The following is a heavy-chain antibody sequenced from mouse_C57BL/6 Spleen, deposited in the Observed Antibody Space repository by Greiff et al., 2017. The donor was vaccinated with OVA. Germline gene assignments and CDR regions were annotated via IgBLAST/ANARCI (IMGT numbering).Heavy chain of an antibody. D-gene: IGHD1-1*01. CDR3: ARRDYGNAMDY. CDR1: GFTFSSYG. J-gene: IGHJ4*01. V-gene: IGHV5-6*01. CDR2: ISSGGSYT. Sequence: EVQLQESGGDLVKPGGSLKLSCAASGFTFSSYGMSWVRQTPDQRLEWVATISSGGSYTYYPDSVKGRFTISRDNAKNTLYLQMSSLKSEDTAMYYFARRDYGNAMDYWGQGTSVTVSS.